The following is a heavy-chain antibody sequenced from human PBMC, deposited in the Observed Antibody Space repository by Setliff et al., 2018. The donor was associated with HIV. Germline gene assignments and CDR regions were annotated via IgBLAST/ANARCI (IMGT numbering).Heavy chain of an antibody. D-gene: IGHD2-21*01. J-gene: IGHJ4*02. Sequence: ASVKVSCKASGYTFTSYYMHWVRQAPGQGLEWMGIINPSGGSTSYAQKFHGRVTLTADMSTNTAYMELRSLTSEDTAVYYCARDHQTMLWLDYWGQGTLVTVSS. V-gene: IGHV1-46*01. CDR3: ARDHQTMLWLDY. CDR1: GYTFTSYY. CDR2: INPSGGST.